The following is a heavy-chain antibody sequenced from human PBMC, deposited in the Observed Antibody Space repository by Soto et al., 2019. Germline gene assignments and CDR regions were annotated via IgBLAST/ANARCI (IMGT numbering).Heavy chain of an antibody. Sequence: GGSLRLSCSASGFTFSSYAMNWVRQAPGKXLEYVSAISSNGGSTYYADSVKGRFTISRDNSKNTLYLQMSGLRAEDTAVYYCVKGTNYYDSSGYYIHDFDYWGQGTLVTVSS. CDR3: VKGTNYYDSSGYYIHDFDY. CDR1: GFTFSSYA. V-gene: IGHV3-64D*06. J-gene: IGHJ4*02. CDR2: ISSNGGST. D-gene: IGHD3-22*01.